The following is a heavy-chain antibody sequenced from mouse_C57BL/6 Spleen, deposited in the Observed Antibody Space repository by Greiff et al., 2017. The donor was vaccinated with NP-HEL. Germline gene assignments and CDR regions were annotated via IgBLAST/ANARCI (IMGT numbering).Heavy chain of an antibody. Sequence: QVQLQQSGAELVKPGASVKISCKASGYAFSSYWMNWVKQRPGKGLEWIGQIYPGDGDTNYNGKFKGKATLTADKSSSTAYMQLSSLTSEDSAVYFCARPGYGSSFYYFDYWGQGTTLTVSS. CDR3: ARPGYGSSFYYFDY. D-gene: IGHD1-1*01. CDR2: IYPGDGDT. J-gene: IGHJ2*01. V-gene: IGHV1-80*01. CDR1: GYAFSSYW.